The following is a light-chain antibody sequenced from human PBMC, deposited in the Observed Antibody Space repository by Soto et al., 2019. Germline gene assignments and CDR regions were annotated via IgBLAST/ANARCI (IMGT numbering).Light chain of an antibody. J-gene: IGLJ1*01. Sequence: QSALTQPVSVSGSPGQSITISCAGTSSDVGGYNYVSWYQHHPGKAPKLLISEVSNRPSGVSNRFSGSKSGNTASLTISGLQAEDEADYYCSSDTSSSTLYVFGTGTKLTVL. CDR3: SSDTSSSTLYV. CDR2: EVS. V-gene: IGLV2-14*01. CDR1: SSDVGGYNY.